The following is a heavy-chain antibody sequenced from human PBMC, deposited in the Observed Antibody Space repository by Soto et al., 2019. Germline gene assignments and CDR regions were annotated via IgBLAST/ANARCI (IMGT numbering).Heavy chain of an antibody. CDR1: GFTFSSYV. V-gene: IGHV3-33*01. J-gene: IGHJ5*02. CDR2: IWYDGSNK. D-gene: IGHD6-6*01. Sequence: PGGSLRLSCAASGFTFSSYVMHWVRQSPGKGLEWVAVIWYDGSNKYYADSVKGRFTISRDNSKNTLYLQMNSLRAEDTAVYYCARDVSSSGPWGQGTLVTVSS. CDR3: ARDVSSSGP.